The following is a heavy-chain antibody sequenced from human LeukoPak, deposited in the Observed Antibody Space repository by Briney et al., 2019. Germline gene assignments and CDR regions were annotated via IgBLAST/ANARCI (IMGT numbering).Heavy chain of an antibody. Sequence: SETLSLTCTVSGGSINNHYWSWIRQPPGMGLEWVGYIYFTGTTNYNPSLKSRVTISLDKSKNQFSLKLSSVTATDTAIYYCARGGGSPRNWGQGTLVTVSS. CDR3: ARGGGSPRN. V-gene: IGHV4-59*11. CDR1: GGSINNHY. D-gene: IGHD3-10*01. J-gene: IGHJ4*02. CDR2: IYFTGTT.